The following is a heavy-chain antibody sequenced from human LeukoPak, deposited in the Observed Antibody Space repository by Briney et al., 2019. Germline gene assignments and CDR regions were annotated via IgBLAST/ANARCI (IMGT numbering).Heavy chain of an antibody. J-gene: IGHJ3*02. CDR2: ISSSSSYI. CDR3: ARGEYYDSSGYYWDGAFDI. Sequence: GGSLRLSCAASGFTFSSYSMNWVRQAPGKGVEWVSSISSSSSYIHYADSVKGRFTISRDNAKNSLYLQMNSLRAEDTAVYYCARGEYYDSSGYYWDGAFDIWGQGTMVTVSS. V-gene: IGHV3-21*01. D-gene: IGHD3-22*01. CDR1: GFTFSSYS.